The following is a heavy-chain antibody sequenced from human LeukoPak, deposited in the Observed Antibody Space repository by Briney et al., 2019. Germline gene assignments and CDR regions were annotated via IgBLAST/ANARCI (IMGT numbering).Heavy chain of an antibody. D-gene: IGHD2-2*01. CDR2: TYYRSKLYN. J-gene: IGHJ4*02. V-gene: IGHV6-1*01. Sequence: SQTLSLTCVISGDSVSSNSAAWNWSRQSPSRGLEWLGRTYYRSKLYNNYAVSVKSRITIKPDTSKNQFSLQLNSVTPEDTAVYYCARGASWNFDYWGQGTLVTVSS. CDR1: GDSVSSNSAA. CDR3: ARGASWNFDY.